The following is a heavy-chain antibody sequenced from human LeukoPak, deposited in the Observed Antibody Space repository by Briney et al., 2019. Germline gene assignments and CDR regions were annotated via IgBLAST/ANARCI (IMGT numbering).Heavy chain of an antibody. D-gene: IGHD1-1*01. Sequence: PGGSLRLSCAASGFTFNSYSMHWVRQAPGRGLEWVAIISHDGGNTYYADSVKGRFSISRDNSKNTVSLQMNSLRTEDTAVFYCASGPSTGVHRGYIVSWGQGTLVTVSS. CDR3: ASGPSTGVHRGYIVS. J-gene: IGHJ4*02. CDR1: GFTFNSYS. CDR2: ISHDGGNT. V-gene: IGHV3-30-3*01.